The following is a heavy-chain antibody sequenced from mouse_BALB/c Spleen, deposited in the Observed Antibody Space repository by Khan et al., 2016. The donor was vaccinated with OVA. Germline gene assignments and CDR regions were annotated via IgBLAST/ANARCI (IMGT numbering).Heavy chain of an antibody. Sequence: VELVESGPGLVAPSQSLSITCTVSGFSLSRYNIHWVRQPPGKGLEWLGMLWGGGDNDYNSTLKSRLNISKDNSKSQVFLKKNRRQTEDTAMYYCARAYYRYDGYYAMDYWVQGTSVTVSS. J-gene: IGHJ4*01. CDR3: ARAYYRYDGYYAMDY. D-gene: IGHD2-14*01. CDR1: GFSLSRYN. V-gene: IGHV2-6-4*01. CDR2: LWGGGDN.